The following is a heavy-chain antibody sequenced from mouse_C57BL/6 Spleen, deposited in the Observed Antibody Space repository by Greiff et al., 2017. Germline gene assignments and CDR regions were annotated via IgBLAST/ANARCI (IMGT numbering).Heavy chain of an antibody. CDR2: IWSDGST. Sequence: VQRVASGPGLVAPSQSLSITCPVSGFSLTSSGVPWVRQPPVKGLEWLVVIWSDGSTTYNSALKSRLSISKDNSKSQVFLKMNSLQTDDTAMYYCARQDDYDYAMDYWGQGTSVTVSS. D-gene: IGHD2-4*01. CDR1: GFSLTSSG. J-gene: IGHJ4*01. CDR3: ARQDDYDYAMDY. V-gene: IGHV2-6-1*01.